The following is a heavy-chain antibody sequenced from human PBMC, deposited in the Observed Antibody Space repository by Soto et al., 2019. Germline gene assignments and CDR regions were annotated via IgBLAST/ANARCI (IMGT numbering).Heavy chain of an antibody. CDR3: TNFWLDP. CDR2: MIGSGGST. CDR1: GFTFINNA. J-gene: IGHJ5*02. V-gene: IGHV3-23*01. Sequence: GGSLRLSCAASGFTFINNAMSWVRQAPGKGLEWVSGMIGSGGSTYYTDSVKGRFTISRDKSKNTLYLQMNSLKNEDTAVYYCTNFWLDPWGQGTLVTVSS.